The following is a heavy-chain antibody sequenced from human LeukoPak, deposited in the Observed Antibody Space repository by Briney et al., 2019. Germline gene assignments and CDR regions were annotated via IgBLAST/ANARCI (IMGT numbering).Heavy chain of an antibody. D-gene: IGHD6-6*01. Sequence: GGSLRLSCAASGFTFSDYDMHWVRQAPGKRLEWVAVIWSDGSNKDYADSVKGRFTISRDNSKNTLYLQMNTLGADDTAVYYCARDLALYSSSAPFDYWGQGTLVTVSS. CDR3: ARDLALYSSSAPFDY. CDR1: GFTFSDYD. V-gene: IGHV3-33*01. CDR2: IWSDGSNK. J-gene: IGHJ4*02.